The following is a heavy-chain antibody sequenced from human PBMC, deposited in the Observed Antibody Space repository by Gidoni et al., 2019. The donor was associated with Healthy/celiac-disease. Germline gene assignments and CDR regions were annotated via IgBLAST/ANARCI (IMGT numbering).Heavy chain of an antibody. CDR1: GGSVISGSYY. Sequence: QVQLQESCPVLVKPSDPLPLTCTVSGGSVISGSYYWSWIRQPPGKGLEWIGYIFYSGSTNYNPSRKSRVTISGDTSKNPFSLKLSSVTAADTAVYYCARDLGVPAAKVGLGMDVWGQGTTVNVSS. V-gene: IGHV4-61*01. D-gene: IGHD2-2*01. CDR2: IFYSGST. J-gene: IGHJ6*02. CDR3: ARDLGVPAAKVGLGMDV.